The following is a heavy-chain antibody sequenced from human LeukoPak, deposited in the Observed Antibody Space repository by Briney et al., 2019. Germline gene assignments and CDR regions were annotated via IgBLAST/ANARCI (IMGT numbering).Heavy chain of an antibody. V-gene: IGHV3-7*01. CDR2: IKQDGSDK. CDR3: ARDDTEVPFDH. Sequence: GGSLRLSCAASGFTFSTYWMSWVRQAPGKGLEWVANIKQDGSDKYYLDSVKGRFTISRDNAKNSLYLQMNSLRAEDTAVYYCARDDTEVPFDHWGQGTLVTVSS. J-gene: IGHJ4*02. CDR1: GFTFSTYW. D-gene: IGHD5-18*01.